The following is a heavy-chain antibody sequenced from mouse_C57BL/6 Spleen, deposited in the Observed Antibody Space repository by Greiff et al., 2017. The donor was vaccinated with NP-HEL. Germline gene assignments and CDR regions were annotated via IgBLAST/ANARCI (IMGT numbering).Heavy chain of an antibody. D-gene: IGHD1-1*01. V-gene: IGHV1-5*01. CDR1: GYTFTSYW. J-gene: IGHJ3*01. Sequence: EVQLQQSGTVLARPGASVKMSCKTSGYTFTSYWMHWVKQRPGQGLEWIGAIYPGNSDTSYNQKFKGKAKLTAVTSASTAYMELSSLTNEDSAVYYCTREEYYGSSWFAYWGQGTLVTVSA. CDR2: IYPGNSDT. CDR3: TREEYYGSSWFAY.